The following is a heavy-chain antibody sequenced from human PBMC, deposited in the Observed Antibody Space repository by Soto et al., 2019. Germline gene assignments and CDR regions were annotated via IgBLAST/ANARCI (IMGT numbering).Heavy chain of an antibody. V-gene: IGHV3-49*03. CDR3: TRDQPITP. D-gene: IGHD3-10*01. Sequence: GGSLRLSCTGSGFTFADYTMTWLRQAPGKGLEWVGFIRGKAYGGTAEYAASVKGRFTISRDDSKSIAYLQMNSLKTEDTAVYFCTRDQPITPWGQGTMVTVSS. J-gene: IGHJ3*01. CDR1: GFTFADYT. CDR2: IRGKAYGGTA.